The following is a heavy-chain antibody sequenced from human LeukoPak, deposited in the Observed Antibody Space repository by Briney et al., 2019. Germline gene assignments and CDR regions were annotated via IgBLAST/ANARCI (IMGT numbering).Heavy chain of an antibody. Sequence: GGSLRLSCAASGFIVNSYAMSWFRQAPGKGLAWVSLIYSDGVTQYADSVKGRFTISRDNSKNTLYLQMNSLRDEDTAVYFCARDRAEGKTWVEFDPWGQGTLVTVSS. J-gene: IGHJ5*02. CDR2: IYSDGVT. V-gene: IGHV3-66*02. CDR1: GFIVNSYA. CDR3: ARDRAEGKTWVEFDP.